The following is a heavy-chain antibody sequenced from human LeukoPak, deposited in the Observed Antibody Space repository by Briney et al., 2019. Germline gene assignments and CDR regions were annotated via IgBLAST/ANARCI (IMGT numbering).Heavy chain of an antibody. CDR1: GYTLTELS. CDR2: FDPEDGET. V-gene: IGHV1-24*01. CDR3: ATDHGDYHFDY. Sequence: ASVTVSCTVSGYTLTELSMHWVRQAPGKGLEWMGGFDPEDGETIYAQKSQGRVTMTEDTSTDTAYMELSSLRSEDTAVYYCATDHGDYHFDYWGQGTLVTVSS. D-gene: IGHD4-17*01. J-gene: IGHJ4*02.